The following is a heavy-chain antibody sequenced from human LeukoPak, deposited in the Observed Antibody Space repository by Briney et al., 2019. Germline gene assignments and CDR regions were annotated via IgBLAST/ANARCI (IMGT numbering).Heavy chain of an antibody. CDR1: GFSFSNYG. CDR3: ARDLLRGGRGGFDS. J-gene: IGHJ4*02. CDR2: IWYDGSHK. Sequence: GGSLRLSCVASGFSFSNYGMHWVRQAPGKGLGWMAVIWYDGSHKYYADSVKGRFTISRDNSRNTLYLQLNSLRAEDTAVYYCARDLLRGGRGGFDSWGQGTLVTVSS. D-gene: IGHD2-15*01. V-gene: IGHV3-33*01.